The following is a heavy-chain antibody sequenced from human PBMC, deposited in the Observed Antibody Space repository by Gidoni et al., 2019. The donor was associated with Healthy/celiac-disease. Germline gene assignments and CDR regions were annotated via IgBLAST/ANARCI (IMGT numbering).Heavy chain of an antibody. CDR1: GYTFTSYG. D-gene: IGHD4-17*01. CDR2: ISAYNGNT. CDR3: ARAGATVTTHPNWI. J-gene: IGHJ3*02. V-gene: IGHV1-18*01. Sequence: QVQLVQSGAEVKKPEASAKVPCKASGYTFTSYGISWVRQAPGQGLEWMGWISAYNGNTNYAQKLQGRVTMTTDTSTSTAYMELRSLRSDDTAVYYCARAGATVTTHPNWIWGQGTMVTVSS.